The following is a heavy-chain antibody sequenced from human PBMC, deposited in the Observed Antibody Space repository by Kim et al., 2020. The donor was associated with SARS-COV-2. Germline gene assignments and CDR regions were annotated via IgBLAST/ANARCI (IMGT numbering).Heavy chain of an antibody. CDR1: GFTFSSYG. CDR2: ISYDGSNK. D-gene: IGHD5-12*01. CDR3: AKDIGEDIVDTTDY. V-gene: IGHV3-30*18. J-gene: IGHJ4*02. Sequence: GGSLRLSCAASGFTFSSYGMHWVRQAPGKGLEWVAVISYDGSNKYYADSVKGRFTISRDNSKNTLYLQMNSLRAEDTAVYYCAKDIGEDIVDTTDYWGQGTLVTVSP.